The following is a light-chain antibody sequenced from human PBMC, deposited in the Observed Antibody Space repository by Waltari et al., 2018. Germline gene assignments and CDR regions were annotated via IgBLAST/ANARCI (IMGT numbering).Light chain of an antibody. Sequence: EVVLTQSPATLSLSLGDRATLSCRASQSVVSNSLAWYQHKPGQAPRLLIYGSSRRASGVADRFSGSGSGTDFTLTISRLEPEDSAMYYCQQYGPSPRTFGQGTRVEIK. CDR1: QSVVSNS. V-gene: IGKV3-20*01. J-gene: IGKJ1*01. CDR3: QQYGPSPRT. CDR2: GSS.